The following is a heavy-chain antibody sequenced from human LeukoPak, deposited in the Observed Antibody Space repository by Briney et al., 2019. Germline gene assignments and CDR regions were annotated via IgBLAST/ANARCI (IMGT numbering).Heavy chain of an antibody. D-gene: IGHD1-26*01. CDR1: GFTFSSYG. Sequence: PGRSLRLSCAASGFTFSSYGMHWVRQAPGQGLEWVAVIWYDGSNKYYADSVKGRFTISRDNSKNTLYLQMNSLRAEDTAVYYCAKGSSGSYQSSDYWGQGTLVTVSS. CDR2: IWYDGSNK. J-gene: IGHJ4*02. V-gene: IGHV3-33*06. CDR3: AKGSSGSYQSSDY.